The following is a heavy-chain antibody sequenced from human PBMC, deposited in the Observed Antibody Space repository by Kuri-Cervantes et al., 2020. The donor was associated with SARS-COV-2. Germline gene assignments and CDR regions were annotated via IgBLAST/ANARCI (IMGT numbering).Heavy chain of an antibody. V-gene: IGHV3-13*01. CDR2: IGTAGDT. CDR1: GFTFSSYD. Sequence: GGSLRLSCAASGFTFSSYDMHWVRQATGKGLEWVSAIGTAGDTYYPGSVKGRFTISRDNSKNSLYLQMNSLRTEDTALYHCAKGHCSGDSCYDYYYYGMDVWGQGTTVTVSS. J-gene: IGHJ6*02. D-gene: IGHD2-15*01. CDR3: AKGHCSGDSCYDYYYYGMDV.